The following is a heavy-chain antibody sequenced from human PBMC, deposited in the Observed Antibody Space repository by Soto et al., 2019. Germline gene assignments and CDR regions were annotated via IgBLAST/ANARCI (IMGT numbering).Heavy chain of an antibody. CDR1: GYTFNGYY. D-gene: IGHD5-12*01. Sequence: PSVKVSCTASGYTFNGYYMHWVRQAPGQGLEWIGWINPNSGGTNYAQKFQGWVTMTRDTSISTAYKELSRLRSDDTAVYYCARGRDIAKGYYYYGMDVWGQGTTVIVYS. CDR2: INPNSGGT. CDR3: ARGRDIAKGYYYYGMDV. V-gene: IGHV1-2*04. J-gene: IGHJ6*02.